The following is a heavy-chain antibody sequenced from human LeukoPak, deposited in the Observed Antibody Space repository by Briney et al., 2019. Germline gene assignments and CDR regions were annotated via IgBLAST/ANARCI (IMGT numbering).Heavy chain of an antibody. CDR3: AKDVAVSDSYFDY. J-gene: IGHJ4*02. D-gene: IGHD2-15*01. CDR1: GFDFCNNG. Sequence: PGGSLRLSCGASGFDFCNNGMHWVRQAPGKGLEWVAFIRYDAANQYCADSVKGRFTISRDNSKNTLYLEMDSLRSEDTAIYPCAKDVAVSDSYFDYWGQGTLVTVTS. CDR2: IRYDAANQ. V-gene: IGHV3-30*02.